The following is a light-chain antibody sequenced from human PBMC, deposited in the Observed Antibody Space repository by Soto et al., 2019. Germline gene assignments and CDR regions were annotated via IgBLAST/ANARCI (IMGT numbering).Light chain of an antibody. CDR2: GAS. V-gene: IGKV1-27*01. CDR3: QNYNSALRIT. Sequence: DIQMTQSPSSLSASVGDRVTITCRASQGISNYLAWYQQKPGKVPKLLIYGASTLQSGVPSRFSGSGSGTEFTLTINSLQPEDVATYFCQNYNSALRITFGPGNTVDIK. J-gene: IGKJ3*01. CDR1: QGISNY.